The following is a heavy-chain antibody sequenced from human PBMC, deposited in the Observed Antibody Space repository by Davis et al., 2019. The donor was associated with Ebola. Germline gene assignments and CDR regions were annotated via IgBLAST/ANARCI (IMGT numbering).Heavy chain of an antibody. D-gene: IGHD6-19*01. J-gene: IGHJ4*02. CDR2: IYYSGTT. Sequence: MPSETLSLTCSVSGGSISYYYWSWIRQPPGKGLEWVGYIYYSGTTHYNPSLRGRVTISVDTSKKHFSLKLGSVTAADTAVYYCARGSQWLGPDSWGQGTLFTVSS. CDR1: GGSISYYY. V-gene: IGHV4-59*01. CDR3: ARGSQWLGPDS.